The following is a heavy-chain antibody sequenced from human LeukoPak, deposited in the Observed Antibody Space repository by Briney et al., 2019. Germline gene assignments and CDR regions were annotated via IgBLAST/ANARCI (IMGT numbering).Heavy chain of an antibody. V-gene: IGHV4-34*01. CDR3: ARVRGRYDFWSGYYFDY. CDR1: GGSFNGYY. Sequence: SETLSLTCAVYGGSFNGYYWSWIRQPPGKGLEWIGEINHSGSTNYNPSLKSRVTISVDTSKNQFSLKLSSVTAADTAVYYCARVRGRYDFWSGYYFDYWGQGTLVTVSS. J-gene: IGHJ4*02. D-gene: IGHD3-3*01. CDR2: INHSGST.